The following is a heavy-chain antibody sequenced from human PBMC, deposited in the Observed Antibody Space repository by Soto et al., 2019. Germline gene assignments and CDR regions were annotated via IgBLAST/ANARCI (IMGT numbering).Heavy chain of an antibody. V-gene: IGHV1-2*02. Sequence: ASVKVSCKASGYTFTGYYMHWVRQAPGQGLEWMGWINPNSGGTNYAQKFQGRVTMTRDTSISTAYMELSRLRSDDTAVYYCAVLNYDFWRGLLVPGNMDAWGQGTTVTVSS. J-gene: IGHJ6*02. D-gene: IGHD3-3*01. CDR3: AVLNYDFWRGLLVPGNMDA. CDR2: INPNSGGT. CDR1: GYTFTGYY.